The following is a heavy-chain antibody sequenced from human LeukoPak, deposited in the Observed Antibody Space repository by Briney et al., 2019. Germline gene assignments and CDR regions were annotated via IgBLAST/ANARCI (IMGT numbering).Heavy chain of an antibody. CDR3: ARGHGA. V-gene: IGHV3-66*01. D-gene: IGHD4-17*01. J-gene: IGHJ5*02. Sequence: PGGSLRLSCVVSGFTVSHYYMSWIRQAPGKGLQWVSLIYTAGSTSYADSVRGRFTISRDISKNTLYLQMNSLRADDAGVYFCARGHGAWGQGTLVTVSS. CDR2: IYTAGST. CDR1: GFTVSHYY.